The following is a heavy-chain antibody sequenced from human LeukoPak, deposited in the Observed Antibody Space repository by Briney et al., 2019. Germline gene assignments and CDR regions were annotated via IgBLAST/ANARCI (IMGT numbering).Heavy chain of an antibody. J-gene: IGHJ4*02. D-gene: IGHD5-18*01. V-gene: IGHV4-30-4*08. Sequence: SETPSLTCTVSGGSISSGDYYWSGIRQPPGKGLEWIGYIYYSGSTYYNPSLKSRVTISVDTSKNQFSLKLSSVTAADTAVYYCARGPTVTSDTAMVDYWGQGTLVTVSS. CDR2: IYYSGST. CDR3: ARGPTVTSDTAMVDY. CDR1: GGSISSGDYY.